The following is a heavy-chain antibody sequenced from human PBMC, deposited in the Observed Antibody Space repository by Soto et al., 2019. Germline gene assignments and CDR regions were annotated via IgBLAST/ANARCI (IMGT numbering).Heavy chain of an antibody. CDR2: MYPGDSDT. CDR1: GYDFNTNW. Sequence: PGESLKISCRGSGYDFNTNWFGWVRQLPWRGLEWVGIMYPGDSDTRYNPSLQGHVTLSVDVTVSTAFLQWRSLETSDTGMYFCARLPRECTKTSCYYADHWGQGTQVTVSS. CDR3: ARLPRECTKTSCYYADH. V-gene: IGHV5-51*01. J-gene: IGHJ4*02. D-gene: IGHD3-3*01.